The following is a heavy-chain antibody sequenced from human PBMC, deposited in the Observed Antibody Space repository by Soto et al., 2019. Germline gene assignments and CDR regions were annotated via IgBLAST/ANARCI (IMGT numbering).Heavy chain of an antibody. V-gene: IGHV4-39*01. CDR2: IYRDGAT. J-gene: IGHJ4*02. Sequence: QLRLQESGPGLVKPSETLSLICTVSGGSIISSPDWWGWVRQPPGKGPEWIASIYRDGATYYNPSLKSRVSVFVDSSKNQFSLELTSVTAADTAIYYCVRLAGSSFFTNWGQGTRVTVSS. CDR1: GGSIISSPDW. CDR3: VRLAGSSFFTN. D-gene: IGHD6-6*01.